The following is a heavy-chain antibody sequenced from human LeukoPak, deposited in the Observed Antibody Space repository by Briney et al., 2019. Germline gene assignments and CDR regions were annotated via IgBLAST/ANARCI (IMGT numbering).Heavy chain of an antibody. CDR1: GGSVSSGSYY. J-gene: IGHJ4*02. Sequence: SETLSLTCTVSGGSVSSGSYYWSWIRQPPGKGLEWIGYIYYSGSTNYNPSLKSRVTISVDTSKNQFSLKLSSVTAADTAVYYCARVTYDYGDYWGQGTLVTISS. CDR3: ARVTYDYGDY. D-gene: IGHD3-16*01. V-gene: IGHV4-61*01. CDR2: IYYSGST.